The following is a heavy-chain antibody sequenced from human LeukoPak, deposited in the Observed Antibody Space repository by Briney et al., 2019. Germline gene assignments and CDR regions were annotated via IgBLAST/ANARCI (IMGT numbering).Heavy chain of an antibody. Sequence: PSETLSLTCTVSGGSISSYYWSWIRQPAGKGLEWIGRIYTSGSTNYNPSLKSRVTMSVDTSKNQFSLKLSSVTAADTAVYYCARDGLPWVGGTDEPLFDYWGQGTLVTVSS. D-gene: IGHD1-26*01. CDR1: GGSISSYY. CDR3: ARDGLPWVGGTDEPLFDY. J-gene: IGHJ4*02. CDR2: IYTSGST. V-gene: IGHV4-4*07.